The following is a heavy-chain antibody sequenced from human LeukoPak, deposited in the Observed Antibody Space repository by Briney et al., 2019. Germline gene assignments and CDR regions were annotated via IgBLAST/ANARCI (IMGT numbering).Heavy chain of an antibody. D-gene: IGHD3-22*01. CDR1: GGSISSSNYY. Sequence: KPSETLSLTWTVSGGSISSSNYYWGWIRQPPGKGLEWIGSIFYSGRTYYNPSLESRLTMSVDTAKNQVSLKLSSVTAADTAVYYCARDGPYYYDSGDQHWGQGTLVTVSS. CDR3: ARDGPYYYDSGDQH. J-gene: IGHJ1*01. CDR2: IFYSGRT. V-gene: IGHV4-39*07.